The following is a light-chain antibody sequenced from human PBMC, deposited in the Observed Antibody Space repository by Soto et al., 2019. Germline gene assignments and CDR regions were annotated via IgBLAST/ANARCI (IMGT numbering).Light chain of an antibody. V-gene: IGLV2-18*02. J-gene: IGLJ1*01. CDR2: EVN. Sequence: QSALTQPPSVSGSPGQSVTIPCTGTSSDVGGYNRVSWYQQPPGTAPQLLIYEVNNRPSGAPDRFSGSKSGNTASLTISGLQAEDDGDYYCGSYTTSAARFVFGTGTKVTVL. CDR1: SSDVGGYNR. CDR3: GSYTTSAARFV.